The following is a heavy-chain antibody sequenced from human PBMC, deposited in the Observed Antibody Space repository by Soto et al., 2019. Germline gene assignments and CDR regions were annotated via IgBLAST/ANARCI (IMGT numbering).Heavy chain of an antibody. CDR1: GYSFTSYG. J-gene: IGHJ3*02. Sequence: RXSVKVSCKASGYSFTSYGIIWVRQAPGQGLEWMGWISAYNGNTNYAQKLQGRVTMTTDTSTSTAYMELRSLRSDDTAVYYCARAWNTYGYPDAFDIWGQRTMVTVSS. CDR2: ISAYNGNT. CDR3: ARAWNTYGYPDAFDI. D-gene: IGHD5-18*01. V-gene: IGHV1-18*01.